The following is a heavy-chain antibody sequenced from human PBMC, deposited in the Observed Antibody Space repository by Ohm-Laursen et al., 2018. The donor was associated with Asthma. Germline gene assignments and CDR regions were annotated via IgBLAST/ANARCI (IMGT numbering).Heavy chain of an antibody. V-gene: IGHV4-31*03. CDR3: ARDGRLRGSFDY. CDR1: GGSISSGHCY. D-gene: IGHD3-10*01. CDR2: IHYSGSN. J-gene: IGHJ4*02. Sequence: TLSLTCIVSGGSISSGHCYWTWIRQRPGKGLEWIGNIHYSGSNIYNPSLESRLSISVDTSKNQFSLNLSSVTAADTALYYCARDGRLRGSFDYWGQGTLVTVSS.